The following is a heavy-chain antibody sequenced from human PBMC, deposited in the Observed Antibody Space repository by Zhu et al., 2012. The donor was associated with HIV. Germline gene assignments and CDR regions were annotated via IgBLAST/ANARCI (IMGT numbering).Heavy chain of an antibody. V-gene: IGHV4-39*01. CDR3: ARLHYGDLPRVDY. D-gene: IGHD4-17*01. J-gene: IGHJ4*02. CDR1: SGSISSRTYY. CDR2: ISYGGTT. Sequence: QVQLQESGPGLVKPSETLSLTCRVSSGSISSRTYYWGWVRQPPEKGLEWIGSISYGGTTYYNPSLKSRVTISVDMSKNQFSLKLNSVTAADTAVYYCARLHYGDLPRVDYWGQGTLVTVSS.